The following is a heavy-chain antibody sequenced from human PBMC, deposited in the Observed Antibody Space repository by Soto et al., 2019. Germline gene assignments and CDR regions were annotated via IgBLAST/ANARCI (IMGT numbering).Heavy chain of an antibody. Sequence: QLQLQESGPGLVKPSETLSLTCTVSGGSISSSSYYWGWIRQPPGKGLEWIGSIYYSGSTYYNPSLKSRVTISVDTSKNQFSLKLSSVTAADTAVYYCARRVVAAAGGSHPDLDRYNWFDPWGQGTLVTVSS. D-gene: IGHD6-13*01. CDR1: GGSISSSSYY. CDR3: ARRVVAAAGGSHPDLDRYNWFDP. V-gene: IGHV4-39*01. J-gene: IGHJ5*02. CDR2: IYYSGST.